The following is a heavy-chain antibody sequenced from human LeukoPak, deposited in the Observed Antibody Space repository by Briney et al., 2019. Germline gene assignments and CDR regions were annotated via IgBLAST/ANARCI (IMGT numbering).Heavy chain of an antibody. V-gene: IGHV1-18*01. CDR3: AKDRIIAVAGYFDY. CDR2: ISAYNGNT. CDR1: GYTFTSYG. D-gene: IGHD6-19*01. Sequence: ASVKVSCKASGYTFTSYGISWVRQAPGQRLEWMGWISAYNGNTNYAQKLQGRVTMTTDTSTSTAYMELRSLRSDDTAVYYCAKDRIIAVAGYFDYWGQGTLVTVSS. J-gene: IGHJ4*02.